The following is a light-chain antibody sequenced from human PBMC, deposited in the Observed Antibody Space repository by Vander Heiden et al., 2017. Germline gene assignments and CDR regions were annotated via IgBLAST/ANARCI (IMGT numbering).Light chain of an antibody. CDR2: AAS. J-gene: IGKJ4*01. V-gene: IGKV1-39*01. CDR3: QQSNSTPRT. CDR1: QTISTY. Sequence: DIRMTQSPSSLSASVGDRVTITCRASQTISTYLHWYQQKLGRAPKLLIYAASSLQSGVPSRFSGSGFGTDFTLTISSLQPEDFATYYCQQSNSTPRTFGGGTKVEIK.